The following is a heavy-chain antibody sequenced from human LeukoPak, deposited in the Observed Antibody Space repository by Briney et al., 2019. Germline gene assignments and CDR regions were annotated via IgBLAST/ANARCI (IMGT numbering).Heavy chain of an antibody. V-gene: IGHV3-7*01. CDR1: GFTFSSYW. J-gene: IGHJ6*03. Sequence: GGSLRLSCAASGFTFSSYWMSWVRQAPGKGLEWVANIKQDGSEKYYVDSVKGRFTVSRDNAKNSLYLQMNSLRAEDTAVYYCARVKRTGSWTGYYYYYMDVWGKGTTVTVSS. D-gene: IGHD6-13*01. CDR3: ARVKRTGSWTGYYYYYMDV. CDR2: IKQDGSEK.